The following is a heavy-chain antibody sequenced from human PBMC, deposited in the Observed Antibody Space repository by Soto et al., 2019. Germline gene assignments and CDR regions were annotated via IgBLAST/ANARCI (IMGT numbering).Heavy chain of an antibody. CDR1: GGTFSSYA. CDR2: IIPTFGTA. D-gene: IGHD3-10*01. V-gene: IGHV1-69*01. Sequence: QVQLVQSGAEVKKPGSSVKVSCKASGGTFSSYAISWVRQAPGQGLEWMGGIIPTFGTANDAQKFQGRVTIIADEPTSTAYMELSCLRSEYTAVDYCAREGEVASMVRGVIPSWGQGTLVTVSS. CDR3: AREGEVASMVRGVIPS. J-gene: IGHJ5*02.